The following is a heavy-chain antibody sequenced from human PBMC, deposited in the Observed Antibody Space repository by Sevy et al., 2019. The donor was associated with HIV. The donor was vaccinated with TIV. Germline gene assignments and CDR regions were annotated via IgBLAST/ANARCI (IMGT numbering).Heavy chain of an antibody. V-gene: IGHV1-2*06. CDR1: GYTFTGYY. CDR2: INPNSGGT. Sequence: ASVKVSCKASGYTFTGYYMHWVRQAPGQGLEWMGRINPNSGGTNYAQKFQGRVTMTRDTSISTDYMELSRLRSGDTAVYYCARIRYCSGGSCYSDFDYWGQGTLVTVSS. D-gene: IGHD2-15*01. CDR3: ARIRYCSGGSCYSDFDY. J-gene: IGHJ4*02.